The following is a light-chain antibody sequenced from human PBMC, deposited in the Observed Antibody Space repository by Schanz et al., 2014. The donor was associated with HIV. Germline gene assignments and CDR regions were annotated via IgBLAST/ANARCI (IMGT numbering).Light chain of an antibody. CDR1: SSDVGGYNY. CDR3: TSYTSSMTLHVL. CDR2: DVS. J-gene: IGLJ2*01. V-gene: IGLV2-14*01. Sequence: QSALTQPASVSGSPGQSITISCTGTSSDVGGYNYVSWYQQHPGKAPKLMIYDVSNRPSGVSNRFSGSQSDSTASLIISGLQAEDEADYYCTSYTSSMTLHVLFGGGTKVTVL.